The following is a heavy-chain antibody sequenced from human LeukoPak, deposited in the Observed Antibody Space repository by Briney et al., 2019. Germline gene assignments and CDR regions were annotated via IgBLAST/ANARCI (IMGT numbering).Heavy chain of an antibody. CDR3: ARVYYNSLGYAFDV. CDR2: ISGSRSTT. J-gene: IGHJ3*01. D-gene: IGHD3-22*01. CDR1: GFIFTDYY. V-gene: IGHV3-11*04. Sequence: GGSLRLSCAASGFIFTDYYMSWIRQAPGKGLEWVSYISGSRSTTYYADSVKGRFTISRDNVKNSLFLQMDSLRAEGTALYFCARVYYNSLGYAFDVWAKGQWSASLQ.